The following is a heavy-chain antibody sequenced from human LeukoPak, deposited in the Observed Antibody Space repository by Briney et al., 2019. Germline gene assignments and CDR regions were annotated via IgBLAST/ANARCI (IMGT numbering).Heavy chain of an antibody. V-gene: IGHV1-8*01. CDR1: GYTFTSYD. CDR2: MNPNSGNT. J-gene: IGHJ6*03. Sequence: ASVKVSCKASGYTFTSYDINWVRQATGQGLEWMGWMNPNSGNTGYAQKFQGRVTMTRNTSISTAYMELSSLRSEDTAVYYCAAGSSSSWYVNYYYYYMDVWGKGTTVTVSS. CDR3: AAGSSSSWYVNYYYYYMDV. D-gene: IGHD6-13*01.